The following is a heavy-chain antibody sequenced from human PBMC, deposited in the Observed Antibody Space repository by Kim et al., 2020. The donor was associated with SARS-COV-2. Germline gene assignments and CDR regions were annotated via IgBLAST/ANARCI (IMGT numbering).Heavy chain of an antibody. CDR3: ARGPRNYDILSPLDSWFDP. V-gene: IGHV3-53*01. CDR1: GFTVSSNY. Sequence: GGSLRLSCAASGFTVSSNYMSWVRQAPGKGLEWVSVIYSGGSTYYADSVKGRFTISRDNSKNTLYLQMNSLRAEDTAVYYCARGPRNYDILSPLDSWFDPWGQGTLVTVSS. CDR2: IYSGGST. J-gene: IGHJ5*02. D-gene: IGHD3-9*01.